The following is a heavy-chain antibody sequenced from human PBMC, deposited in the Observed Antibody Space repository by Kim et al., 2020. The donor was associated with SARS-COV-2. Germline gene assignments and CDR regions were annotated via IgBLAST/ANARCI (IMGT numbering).Heavy chain of an antibody. D-gene: IGHD3-10*01. CDR3: ARLNYGWLEVLPHVTTYGMDV. CDR2: IYPGDSDT. J-gene: IGHJ6*02. V-gene: IGHV5-51*01. Sequence: GESLKISCKGSGYSFTSYWIGWVRQMPGKGLEWMGIIYPGDSDTRYSPSFQGQVTISADKSISTAYLQWSSLKASDTAMYYCARLNYGWLEVLPHVTTYGMDVWGQGTTVTVSS. CDR1: GYSFTSYW.